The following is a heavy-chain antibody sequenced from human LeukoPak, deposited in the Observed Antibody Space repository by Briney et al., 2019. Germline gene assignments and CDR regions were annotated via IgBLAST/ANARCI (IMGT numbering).Heavy chain of an antibody. Sequence: GGSLRLYCAASGFTFSSYWMSWVRQAPGKGLEWVANIKHDRSEKYYVDSVKGRFTISRDNAKNSLYLQMNSLRAEDTAVYYCARDRRYCSGGSCYSGGWFDPWGQGTLVTVSS. D-gene: IGHD2-15*01. CDR1: GFTFSSYW. J-gene: IGHJ5*02. CDR3: ARDRRYCSGGSCYSGGWFDP. CDR2: IKHDRSEK. V-gene: IGHV3-7*01.